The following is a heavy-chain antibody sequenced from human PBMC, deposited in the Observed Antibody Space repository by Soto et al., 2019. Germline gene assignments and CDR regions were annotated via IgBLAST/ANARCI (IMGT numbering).Heavy chain of an antibody. CDR1: GGTFSSHA. J-gene: IGHJ6*02. CDR3: ARVTSRAAALYFGMDV. Sequence: ASVKVSCKASGGTFSSHALSWVRQAPGQGLEWMGGIIPIFGTPHYAQKFQGRVTITADESTSTAYMELSSLRSEDTAVYYCARVTSRAAALYFGMDVWGQGTTVTVSS. CDR2: IIPIFGTP. D-gene: IGHD6-13*01. V-gene: IGHV1-69*13.